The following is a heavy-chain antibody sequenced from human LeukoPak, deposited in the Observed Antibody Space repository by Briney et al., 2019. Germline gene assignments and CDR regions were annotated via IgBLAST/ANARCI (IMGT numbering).Heavy chain of an antibody. CDR1: GFPFSSYS. CDR2: IKPDGTTK. V-gene: IGHV3-7*03. J-gene: IGHJ4*02. D-gene: IGHD6-13*01. Sequence: GGSLRLSCAASGFPFSSYSMTWVRQAPGKGLEWVANIKPDGTTKFYVDSVKGLFTISRDNALNSLYLQMNSLRAEDTAIYYCARSIPYGTTWYGRSDYWGQGTLVTVSS. CDR3: ARSIPYGTTWYGRSDY.